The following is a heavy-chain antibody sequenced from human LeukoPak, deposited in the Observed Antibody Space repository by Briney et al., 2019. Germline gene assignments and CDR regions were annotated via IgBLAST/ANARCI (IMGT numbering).Heavy chain of an antibody. Sequence: SETLSLTCAVYGGSFSGYYWSWIRQPPGKGLEWIGEINHSGSTNYNPSLKSRVTISVDTSKNQFSLKLSSVTAADTAVYYCARGRWFGESISVHFVYWGQGTLVTVSS. J-gene: IGHJ4*02. CDR3: ARGRWFGESISVHFVY. CDR1: GGSFSGYY. CDR2: INHSGST. V-gene: IGHV4-34*01. D-gene: IGHD3-10*01.